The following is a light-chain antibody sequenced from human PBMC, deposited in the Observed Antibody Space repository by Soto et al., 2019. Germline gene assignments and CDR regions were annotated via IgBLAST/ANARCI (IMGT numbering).Light chain of an antibody. J-gene: IGKJ1*01. V-gene: IGKV3-15*01. CDR1: QSVASD. CDR3: QQYNNWPPMT. Sequence: EVVMTQSPATLSVSPGEGVSLSCRASQSVASDVAWYQQRPGQAPRLLIYGASTRATGIPARFSGSGSGTEFTLTISSLQSEDLAVYYCQQYNNWPPMTFGQGTKVDIK. CDR2: GAS.